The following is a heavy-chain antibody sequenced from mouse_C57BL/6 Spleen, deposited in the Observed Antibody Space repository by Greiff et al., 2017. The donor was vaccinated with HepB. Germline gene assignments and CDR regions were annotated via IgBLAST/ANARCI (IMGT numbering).Heavy chain of an antibody. CDR3: ARRYGSSYVHWYFDV. CDR2: INPSNGGT. CDR1: GPTFTSYW. Sequence: QLQQPGTDPPKPGAYLKLSCKASGPTFTSYWIPWVKQRPGQGPEWIGNINPSNGGTNYNEKFKSKATLTVDKSSSTAYMQLSSLTSEDSAVYYCARRYGSSYVHWYFDVWGTGTTVTVSS. J-gene: IGHJ1*03. V-gene: IGHV1-53*01. D-gene: IGHD1-1*01.